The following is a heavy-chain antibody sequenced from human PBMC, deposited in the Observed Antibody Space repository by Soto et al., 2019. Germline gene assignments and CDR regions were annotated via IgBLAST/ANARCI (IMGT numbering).Heavy chain of an antibody. CDR1: GFSLTKYW. Sequence: PGESLKISCKASGFSLTKYWIGWVRQMPGKGLEWMGIIYGGDSDTRYSPSFQGHVSISADRSINAAYLQWGSLKPSDTAIYFSASQYSCDPRSRLSDSFDLLGPGTMATVSS. CDR2: IYGGDSDT. V-gene: IGHV5-51*01. D-gene: IGHD1-26*01. J-gene: IGHJ3*01. CDR3: ASQYSCDPRSRLSDSFDL.